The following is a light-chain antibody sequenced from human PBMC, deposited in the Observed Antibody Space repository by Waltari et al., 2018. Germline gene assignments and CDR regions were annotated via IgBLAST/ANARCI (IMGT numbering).Light chain of an antibody. CDR2: DTN. Sequence: SSELTQDPAVSVALRQTVRITCQGDSLTRYSAAWYQQKPGQATVLVIYDTNNRPSGIPDRFAGSSSGNTASLTITGAQAEDEADYYCNSRDRRGDLVVFGGGTKLTVL. CDR3: NSRDRRGDLVV. V-gene: IGLV3-19*01. CDR1: SLTRYS. J-gene: IGLJ2*01.